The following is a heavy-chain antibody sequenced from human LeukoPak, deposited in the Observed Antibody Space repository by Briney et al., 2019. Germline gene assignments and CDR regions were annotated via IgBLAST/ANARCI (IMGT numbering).Heavy chain of an antibody. Sequence: GGSLRLSCAASGFTFSSYSMNWVRQAPGKGLEWVSYIISSSSTIYYADSVKGRFTISRDNAKNSLYLQMNSLRAEDTAVYYCARGGNNYNEAFDIWGQGTMVTVSS. V-gene: IGHV3-48*01. CDR1: GFTFSSYS. CDR2: IISSSSTI. J-gene: IGHJ3*02. CDR3: ARGGNNYNEAFDI. D-gene: IGHD1/OR15-1a*01.